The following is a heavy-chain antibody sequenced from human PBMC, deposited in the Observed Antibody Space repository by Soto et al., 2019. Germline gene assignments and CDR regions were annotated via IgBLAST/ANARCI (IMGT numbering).Heavy chain of an antibody. CDR2: INHSGST. Sequence: SETLSLTCAVYGGSFSGYYWSWIRQPPGKGLEWIGEINHSGSTNYNPSLKSRVTISVDTSKNQFSLKLSSVTASDTAVYYCARGGSMVRGVIIFPQKPKSPRILYYFDYWGQGTLVTVSS. CDR1: GGSFSGYY. CDR3: ARGGSMVRGVIIFPQKPKSPRILYYFDY. D-gene: IGHD3-10*01. J-gene: IGHJ4*02. V-gene: IGHV4-34*01.